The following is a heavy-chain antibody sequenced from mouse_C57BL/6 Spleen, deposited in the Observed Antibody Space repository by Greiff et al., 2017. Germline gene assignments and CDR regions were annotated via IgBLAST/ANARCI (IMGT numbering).Heavy chain of an antibody. Sequence: QVQLQQSGAELVKPGASVKLSCKASGYTFTEYTIHWVKQRSGQGLEWIGWFYPGSGSIKYNEKFKDKATLTADKSSSTVYMELTRLTSEDSAVYFGAGHGAPPGNYGAWFAYWGQGTLVTVSA. V-gene: IGHV1-62-2*01. CDR1: GYTFTEYT. CDR2: FYPGSGSI. J-gene: IGHJ3*01. D-gene: IGHD2-1*01. CDR3: AGHGAPPGNYGAWFAY.